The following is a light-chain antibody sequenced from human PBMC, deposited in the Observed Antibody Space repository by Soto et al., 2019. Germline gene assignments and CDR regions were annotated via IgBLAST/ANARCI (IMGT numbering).Light chain of an antibody. Sequence: DKVMTQSPATLSMSPGERATLSCRASQSVGSFLAWYQQKPGQAPRLLIYGASTRATGIPARFSGSGSGTEFTLTISSLQSEDFAVYYCQQYTNLPSCTFGQGTKVE. CDR3: QQYTNLPSCT. J-gene: IGKJ1*01. V-gene: IGKV3-15*01. CDR2: GAS. CDR1: QSVGSF.